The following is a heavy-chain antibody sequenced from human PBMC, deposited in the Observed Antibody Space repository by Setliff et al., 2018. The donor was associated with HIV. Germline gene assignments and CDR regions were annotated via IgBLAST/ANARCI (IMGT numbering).Heavy chain of an antibody. J-gene: IGHJ5*02. CDR3: ARALMGRWFDP. CDR2: IHFSGTT. Sequence: SETLSLTCSVSGDSISNSSSYWGWIRQPPGKELEWIGSIHFSGTTYYNPSLKSRVTISVDTSKNQFFLKLTSVTAADTAMYYCARALMGRWFDPWGQGTLVTVSS. V-gene: IGHV4-39*07. D-gene: IGHD2-8*01. CDR1: GDSISNSSSY.